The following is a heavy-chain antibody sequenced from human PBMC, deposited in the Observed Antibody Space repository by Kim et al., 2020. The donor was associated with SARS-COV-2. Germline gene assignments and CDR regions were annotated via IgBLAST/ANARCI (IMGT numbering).Heavy chain of an antibody. CDR2: YT. Sequence: YTNYADSVKGRFTISRDNAKNSLYLQMNSLRAEDTAVYYCARSSFYGMDVWGQGTTVTVSS. CDR3: ARSSFYGMDV. V-gene: IGHV3-11*03. J-gene: IGHJ6*02.